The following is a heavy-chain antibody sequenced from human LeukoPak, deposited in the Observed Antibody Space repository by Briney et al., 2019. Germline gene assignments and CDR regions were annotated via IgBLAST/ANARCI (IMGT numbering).Heavy chain of an antibody. J-gene: IGHJ4*02. CDR1: GFTFSSYA. V-gene: IGHV3-23*01. D-gene: IGHD3-16*01. CDR3: ARDESFVRLLDY. Sequence: GGSLRLSCAASGFTFSSYAMSWVRQAPGKGLEWVSAISGSGGSTYYADSVKGRFTISRDNAKNSLYLQMNSLRAEDTAVYYCARDESFVRLLDYWGQGTLVTVSS. CDR2: ISGSGGST.